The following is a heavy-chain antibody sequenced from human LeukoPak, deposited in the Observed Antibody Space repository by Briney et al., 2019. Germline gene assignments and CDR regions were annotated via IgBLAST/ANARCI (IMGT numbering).Heavy chain of an antibody. CDR1: GGSISSSSYY. CDR2: IYYSGST. D-gene: IGHD2-15*01. J-gene: IGHJ4*02. Sequence: SETLSLTCTVSGGSISSSSYYWGWIRQPPGKGLEWIGSIYYSGSTYYNPSLKSRVAISVDTSKNQFSLKLSSVTAADTAVYYCARLGGYCSGGSCYSFFDYWGQGTLVTVSS. CDR3: ARLGGYCSGGSCYSFFDY. V-gene: IGHV4-39*01.